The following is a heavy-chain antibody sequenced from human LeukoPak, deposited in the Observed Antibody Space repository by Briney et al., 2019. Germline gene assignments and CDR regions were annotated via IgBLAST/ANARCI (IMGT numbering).Heavy chain of an antibody. CDR1: GFTFSSYR. Sequence: GGYLSLSCAASGFTFSSYRMSWVRRAPGKGLEWVANIKQDGSEKYYVDSVKGRFTISRDNAKNSLYLQMNSLRAEDTAVYYCARDQGHIDYWGQGTLVTVSS. CDR2: IKQDGSEK. CDR3: ARDQGHIDY. V-gene: IGHV3-7*01. D-gene: IGHD2-21*01. J-gene: IGHJ4*02.